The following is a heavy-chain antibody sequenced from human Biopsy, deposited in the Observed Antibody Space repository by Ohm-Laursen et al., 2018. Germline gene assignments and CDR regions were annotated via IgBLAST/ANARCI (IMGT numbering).Heavy chain of an antibody. Sequence: TLSLTCSVSGGSMTGYEWSWIRLAPGKGLEWIGYIYYSGGTKYNPSLASRVTFSVDMSKSQFSLKLYSVTAADTAVYYCARLEAWPYYALDIWGQGTLVAVSA. J-gene: IGHJ3*02. CDR1: GGSMTGYE. V-gene: IGHV4-59*01. CDR2: IYYSGGT. CDR3: ARLEAWPYYALDI. D-gene: IGHD3-3*01.